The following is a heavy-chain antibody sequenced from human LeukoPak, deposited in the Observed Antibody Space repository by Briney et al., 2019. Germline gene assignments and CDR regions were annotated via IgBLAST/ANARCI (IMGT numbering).Heavy chain of an antibody. J-gene: IGHJ3*02. CDR1: GGTFSSYA. Sequence: WASVKVSCKASGGTFSSYAISWVRQAPGQGLEWMGGIIPIFGTANYAQKFQGRVTITADESTSTAYMGLSSLRSEDTAVYYCAEAAPDAFDIWGQGTMVTVSS. CDR2: IIPIFGTA. D-gene: IGHD2-15*01. CDR3: AEAAPDAFDI. V-gene: IGHV1-69*13.